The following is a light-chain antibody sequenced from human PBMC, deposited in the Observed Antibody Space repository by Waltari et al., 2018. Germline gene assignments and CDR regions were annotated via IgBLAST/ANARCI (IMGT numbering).Light chain of an antibody. J-gene: IGKJ1*01. CDR3: QQYGFSTWT. CDR2: GAS. CDR1: QSVSSSY. V-gene: IGKV3-20*01. Sequence: EIVFTQVPDTLSLSPGERATLSCRASQSVSSSYLFWYQHKPGQAPRLLIYGASSRATGIPDRFSGSGSGTDFTLTISRLEPEDFAVYYCQQYGFSTWTFGQGTKVEIK.